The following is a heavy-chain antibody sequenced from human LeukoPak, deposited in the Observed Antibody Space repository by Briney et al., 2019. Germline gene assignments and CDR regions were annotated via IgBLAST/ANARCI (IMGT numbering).Heavy chain of an antibody. V-gene: IGHV1-69*06. CDR2: IIPIFGTA. Sequence: SVKVSCKASGGTFSSYAISWVRQAPGQGLEWMGGIIPIFGTANYAQKFQGRVTITADKSTSTAYMELSSLRSEDTAVYYCATDLALRGDAFDIWGQGTMVTVSS. CDR3: ATDLALRGDAFDI. J-gene: IGHJ3*02. CDR1: GGTFSSYA.